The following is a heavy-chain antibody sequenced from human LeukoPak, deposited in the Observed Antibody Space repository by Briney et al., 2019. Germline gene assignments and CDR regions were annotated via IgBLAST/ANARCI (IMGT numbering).Heavy chain of an antibody. CDR1: GGSISSSSYY. J-gene: IGHJ3*02. V-gene: IGHV4-61*01. Sequence: SETLSLTCTVSGGSISSSSYYWSWIRQPPGKGLEWIGYIYDSGSTNYNPSLKSRVTISVDTSKNQFSLKLSSVTAADTAVYYCASLTTAEAFDIWGQGTMVTVSS. D-gene: IGHD3-22*01. CDR2: IYDSGST. CDR3: ASLTTAEAFDI.